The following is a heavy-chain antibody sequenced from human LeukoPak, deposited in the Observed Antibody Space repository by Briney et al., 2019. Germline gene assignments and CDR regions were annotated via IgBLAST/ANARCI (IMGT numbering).Heavy chain of an antibody. J-gene: IGHJ4*02. Sequence: GGSLRLSCAASGFSFNTYAMSWVRQAPGKGLEWVSAISNTGGSTYYADSVKGRFTISRDKSKNTLSLQMNSLRAEDTAVYYCARARTGGYFDYWGQGTLVTVSS. CDR2: ISNTGGST. D-gene: IGHD1-1*01. CDR1: GFSFNTYA. V-gene: IGHV3-23*01. CDR3: ARARTGGYFDY.